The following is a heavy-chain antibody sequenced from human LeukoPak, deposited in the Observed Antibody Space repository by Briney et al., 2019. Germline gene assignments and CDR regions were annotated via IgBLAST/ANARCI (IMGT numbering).Heavy chain of an antibody. Sequence: GRSLRLSCAASGFTFSSYGMHWVRQAPGKGLEWVAVMSYDGSNKYYADSVKGRFTISRDNSKNTLYLQMNSLRAEDTAVYYCAKGLGTAPLTADYWGQGTLVTVSS. J-gene: IGHJ4*02. V-gene: IGHV3-30*18. CDR1: GFTFSSYG. D-gene: IGHD1-7*01. CDR3: AKGLGTAPLTADY. CDR2: MSYDGSNK.